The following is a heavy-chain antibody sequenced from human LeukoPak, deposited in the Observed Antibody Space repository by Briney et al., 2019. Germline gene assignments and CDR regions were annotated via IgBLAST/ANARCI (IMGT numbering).Heavy chain of an antibody. J-gene: IGHJ6*03. V-gene: IGHV3-15*01. CDR2: IKSKTDGGTT. D-gene: IGHD1-26*01. CDR3: ANLVGATVYYYYYIDV. Sequence: PGGSLRLSSAASGFTFSNAWMSWVRQAPGKGLEWVGRIKSKTDGGTTDYAAPVKGRFTISRDDSKNTLYLQMNSLKTEDTAVYYCANLVGATVYYYYYIDVWGTGTTVTVSS. CDR1: GFTFSNAW.